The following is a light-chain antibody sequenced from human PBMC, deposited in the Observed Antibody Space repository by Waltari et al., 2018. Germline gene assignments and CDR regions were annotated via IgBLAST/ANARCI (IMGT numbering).Light chain of an antibody. J-gene: IGKJ2*01. V-gene: IGKV1-39*01. CDR2: AAS. Sequence: DIQMTQSPSSLSASVGDRVTITCRASQRISSYLNWYQQKPGKAPKLLIYAASSLQSGVPSRFSGSGSGTDFTLTISSLQPEDFATYYCQQSYSTPRNTFGQGTKLEIK. CDR1: QRISSY. CDR3: QQSYSTPRNT.